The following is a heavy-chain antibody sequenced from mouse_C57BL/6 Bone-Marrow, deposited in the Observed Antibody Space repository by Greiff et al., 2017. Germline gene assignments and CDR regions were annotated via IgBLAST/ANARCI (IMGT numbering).Heavy chain of an antibody. CDR1: GYTFTSYW. J-gene: IGHJ4*01. Sequence: QVQLQQPGAELVKPGASVKLSCKASGYTFTSYWMHWVKQRPGQGLEWIGMIHPHSGSTNYNEKFKSKATLTVDKSSSTAYMQLSSLTSEDSAVYYCARCGITGRLGSYYAMDYRGQGTSVTVSS. D-gene: IGHD2-4*01. V-gene: IGHV1-64*01. CDR2: IHPHSGST. CDR3: ARCGITGRLGSYYAMDY.